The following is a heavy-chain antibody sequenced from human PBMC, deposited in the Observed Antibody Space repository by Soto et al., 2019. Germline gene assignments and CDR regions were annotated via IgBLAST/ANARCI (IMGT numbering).Heavy chain of an antibody. CDR3: AREMTAARGGS. CDR2: MYSGGTT. V-gene: IGHV3-66*01. D-gene: IGHD2-21*02. J-gene: IGHJ5*02. CDR1: GFTVRSSY. Sequence: EVQVVESGGGLVQPGGSLRLSCAASGFTVRSSYMSWVRQAPGKGLEWVSSMYSGGTTYYADSVRGRFGISRDNSKNTLFLQMNSVRAEDTAVYYCAREMTAARGGSWGQGALVIVSS.